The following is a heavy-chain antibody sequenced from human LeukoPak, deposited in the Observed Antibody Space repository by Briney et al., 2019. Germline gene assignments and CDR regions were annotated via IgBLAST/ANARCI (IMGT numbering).Heavy chain of an antibody. CDR2: ISGSGT. CDR3: AKHAGDYYFDY. Sequence: GGSLRLSCAASGFTFSNYAMTWVRQAPGKGLEWVSSISGSGTYYADSVRGRFTISRDNSKNTLYLQMNSLRAEDTALYYCAKHAGDYYFDYWGQGTLVTVSS. CDR1: GFTFSNYA. D-gene: IGHD2-21*02. J-gene: IGHJ4*02. V-gene: IGHV3-23*01.